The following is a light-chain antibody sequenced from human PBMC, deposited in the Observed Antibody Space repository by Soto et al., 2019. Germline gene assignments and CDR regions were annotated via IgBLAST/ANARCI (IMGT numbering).Light chain of an antibody. CDR3: QQYFGYPLT. Sequence: DIQMTQSPSTLSGSVGDRVTITCRASQTISSWLAWYQQKPGKAPKLLIYKASTLKSGVPSRFSGSGSGTEFTLTISSLQPDDFASYYCQQYFGYPLTFGQGTKVDIK. CDR1: QTISSW. J-gene: IGKJ1*01. V-gene: IGKV1-5*03. CDR2: KAS.